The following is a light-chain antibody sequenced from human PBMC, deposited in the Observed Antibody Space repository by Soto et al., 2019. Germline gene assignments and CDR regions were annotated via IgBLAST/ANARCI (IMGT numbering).Light chain of an antibody. CDR1: QSVSSTF. Sequence: LVMTQSPATLSVSPVALPTLSCLASQSVSSTFLSLYQQTPDQATRLLIYGASSRATGIPERFSSSGSGTDFTLTISIQEAEDFAMYYFQQCGGSPTFGQGTKVDIK. V-gene: IGKV3-20*01. J-gene: IGKJ1*01. CDR3: QQCGGSPT. CDR2: GAS.